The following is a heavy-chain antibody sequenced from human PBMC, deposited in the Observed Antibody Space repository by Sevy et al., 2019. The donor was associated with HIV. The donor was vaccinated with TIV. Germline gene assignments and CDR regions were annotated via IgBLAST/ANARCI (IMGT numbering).Heavy chain of an antibody. Sequence: GGSLRVSCVASGFTFSDHYMEWVRQAPGKGLEWVGRTRNKADGYTTEYAASVKGRFTISRDESKNSLYVQMNSLKAEDTAVYYCATHAGIAAAGRVLDYRGQGTLVTVSS. CDR3: ATHAGIAAAGRVLDY. V-gene: IGHV3-72*01. CDR1: GFTFSDHY. J-gene: IGHJ4*02. D-gene: IGHD6-13*01. CDR2: TRNKADGYTT.